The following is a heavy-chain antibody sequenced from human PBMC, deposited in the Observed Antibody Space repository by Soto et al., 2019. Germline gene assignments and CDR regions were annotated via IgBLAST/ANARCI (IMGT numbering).Heavy chain of an antibody. Sequence: EVHLVESGGGWVQPGGSLRLSCAASGFTFSDYWMSWVRQAPGKGLEWVANIKLDGSEKYYVDSVKGRFTISRDNAEKLVSLQMNSLRAEDTAVYYCARPNFEYTSSGGYFDYWGQGTLVTVSS. CDR1: GFTFSDYW. CDR2: IKLDGSEK. CDR3: ARPNFEYTSSGGYFDY. V-gene: IGHV3-7*01. D-gene: IGHD3-10*01. J-gene: IGHJ4*02.